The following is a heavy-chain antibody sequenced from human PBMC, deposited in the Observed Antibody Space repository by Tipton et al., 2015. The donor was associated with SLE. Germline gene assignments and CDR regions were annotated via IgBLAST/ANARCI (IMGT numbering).Heavy chain of an antibody. V-gene: IGHV1-18*01. Sequence: VQLVQSGAEVKKPGASVKVSCKASGYTFTSFDLSWVRQAPGQGLEWMGYIRPYDDHTNYAQKFQGRVTMTADTSTSTAYMELRSLRFDGTAVYYCAREDAQSTYDIDCWGQGTLVTVSS. J-gene: IGHJ4*02. CDR2: IRPYDDHT. CDR1: GYTFTSFD. CDR3: AREDAQSTYDIDC. D-gene: IGHD3-9*01.